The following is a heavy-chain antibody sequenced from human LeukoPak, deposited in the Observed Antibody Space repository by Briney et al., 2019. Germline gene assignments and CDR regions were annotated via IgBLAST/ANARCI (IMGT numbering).Heavy chain of an antibody. CDR2: IYSSGST. D-gene: IGHD3-3*01. J-gene: IGHJ4*02. Sequence: PSETLSLTCTVSGGSISSYYWSWIRQPPGKRLEWIGCIYSSGSTNYNPSLKSRVTISVATSKNQFSLKLTSVTAADTAVYYCARVRSDKNFDYWGQGTLVTVSS. V-gene: IGHV4-59*01. CDR1: GGSISSYY. CDR3: ARVRSDKNFDY.